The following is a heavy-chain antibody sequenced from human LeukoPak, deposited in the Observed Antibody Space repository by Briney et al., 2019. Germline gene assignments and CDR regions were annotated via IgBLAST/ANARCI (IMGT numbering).Heavy chain of an antibody. CDR1: GFTFSGYT. D-gene: IGHD6-19*01. CDR2: ISGASKYI. V-gene: IGHV3-21*01. CDR3: ARDHWVAVGGPDRDVVYYFDF. Sequence: GGSLRLSCAASGFTFSGYTMSWFRQAPGRGLEWVSSISGASKYIYYADSVKGRFTISRDNAKDSLYLQVNSLRAEDTAVYYCARDHWVAVGGPDRDVVYYFDFWGRGTLVTVSS. J-gene: IGHJ4*02.